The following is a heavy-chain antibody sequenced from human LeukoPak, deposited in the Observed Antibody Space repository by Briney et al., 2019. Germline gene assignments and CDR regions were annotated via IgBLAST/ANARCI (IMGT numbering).Heavy chain of an antibody. J-gene: IGHJ4*02. V-gene: IGHV3-11*01. CDR2: ISSSGSTI. D-gene: IGHD5-24*01. Sequence: IPGGSLRLSCAASGFIVSSSYMSWIRQAPGKGLEWVSYISSSGSTIYYADSVKGRFTISRDNAKNSLYLQMNSLRAEDTAVYYCARDGGVEMATIDFDYWGQGTLVTVSS. CDR1: GFIVSSSY. CDR3: ARDGGVEMATIDFDY.